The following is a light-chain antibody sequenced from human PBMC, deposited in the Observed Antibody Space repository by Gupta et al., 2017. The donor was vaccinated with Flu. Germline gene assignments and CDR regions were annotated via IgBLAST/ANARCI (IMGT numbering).Light chain of an antibody. CDR1: SGSIATTY. CDR2: EDN. Sequence: NFMLTQPHSVSESPGKTVTISCTRTSGSIATTYVQWYQQRPGSSPTTVIYEDNRRLSGVPDRFSGSIDSSSNSASLTISGLNTEDEADYYCQSYDSRTRDGVFGGGTRLTVL. V-gene: IGLV6-57*01. CDR3: QSYDSRTRDGV. J-gene: IGLJ2*01.